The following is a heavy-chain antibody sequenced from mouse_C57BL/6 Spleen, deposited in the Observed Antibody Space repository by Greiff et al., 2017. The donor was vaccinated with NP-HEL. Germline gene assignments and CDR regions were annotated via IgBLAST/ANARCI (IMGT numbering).Heavy chain of an antibody. D-gene: IGHD2-5*01. J-gene: IGHJ3*01. CDR2: FYPGSGSI. CDR3: ARHEDSGFYYSNYVLAY. Sequence: QVQLQQSGAELVKPGASVKLSCKASGYTFTEYTIHWVKQRSGQGLEWIGWFYPGSGSINYNEKFKDKATLTADKSSSTVYMELSRLTSEDSAVYFCARHEDSGFYYSNYVLAYWGQGTLVTVSA. V-gene: IGHV1-62-2*01. CDR1: GYTFTEYT.